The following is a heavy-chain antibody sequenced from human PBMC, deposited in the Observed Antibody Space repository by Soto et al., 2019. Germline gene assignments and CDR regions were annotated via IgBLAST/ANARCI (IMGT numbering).Heavy chain of an antibody. D-gene: IGHD3-22*01. V-gene: IGHV1-69*01. J-gene: IGHJ6*02. Sequence: QVQLVQSGAEVKKPGSWVKVSCKASGGAFSGHAISWLRQAPGQGLEWMGQIIPFFKGTKYAQKFQGRVTITADDSTSTASMDLSSLTSEGTAVYYCARDVPLNYYDSTYSYYALDVWGQGTTVTVSS. CDR3: ARDVPLNYYDSTYSYYALDV. CDR1: GGAFSGHA. CDR2: IIPFFKGT.